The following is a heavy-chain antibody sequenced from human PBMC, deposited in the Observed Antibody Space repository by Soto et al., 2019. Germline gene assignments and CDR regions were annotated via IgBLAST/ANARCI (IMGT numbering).Heavy chain of an antibody. D-gene: IGHD5-12*01. J-gene: IGHJ4*02. CDR2: IWYDGSNK. CDR3: ARGSDIVATIGDY. Sequence: GESLKISCAASGFTFSSYGMHWVRQAPGKGLEWVAVIWYDGSNKYYADSVKGRFTISRDNSKDTMYLQMNSLRAEDTAVYYCARGSDIVATIGDYWGQGTLVTVSS. CDR1: GFTFSSYG. V-gene: IGHV3-33*01.